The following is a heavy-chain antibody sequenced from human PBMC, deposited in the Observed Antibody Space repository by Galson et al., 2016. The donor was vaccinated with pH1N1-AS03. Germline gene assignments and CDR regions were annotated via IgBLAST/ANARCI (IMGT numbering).Heavy chain of an antibody. J-gene: IGHJ4*02. V-gene: IGHV4-38-2*01. CDR1: GFPFSNYW. Sequence: LRLSCAGAGFPFSNYWMSWVRQSPGKGLEWIASIYHSGITYYNPSLKSRVTISIDTSKNEFSLKLSSVTAADTAVYYCARPGLGSCTGTTCAFRPFDYWGQGALVTVSS. CDR3: ARPGLGSCTGTTCAFRPFDY. CDR2: IYHSGIT. D-gene: IGHD2-2*01.